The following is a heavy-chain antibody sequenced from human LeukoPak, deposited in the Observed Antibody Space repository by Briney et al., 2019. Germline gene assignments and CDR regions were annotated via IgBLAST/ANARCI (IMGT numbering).Heavy chain of an antibody. V-gene: IGHV3-21*01. D-gene: IGHD1-14*01. CDR1: GFTFSSYS. CDR2: ISSSSSYI. CDR3: ARDLSTTAVWCDP. J-gene: IGHJ5*02. Sequence: GGSLRLSCAASGFTFSSYSMNWVRQAPGKGLEWVSSISSSSSYIYYADSVKGRFTISRDNAKNSLYLQMNSLRAEDTAVYYCARDLSTTAVWCDPWGQGTLVTVSS.